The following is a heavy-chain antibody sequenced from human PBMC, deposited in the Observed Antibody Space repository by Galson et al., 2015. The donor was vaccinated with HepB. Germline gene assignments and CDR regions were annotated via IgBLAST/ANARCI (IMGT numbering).Heavy chain of an antibody. D-gene: IGHD3-10*01. CDR1: GFTFSSYA. J-gene: IGHJ4*02. CDR2: ISSNGGST. Sequence: SLRLSCAASGFTFSSYAMHWVRQAPGKGLEYVSAISSNGGSTYYADSVKGRFTISRDNSKNTLYLQMSSLRAEDTAVYYCVKVSDYYGSGSYSQAGDYWGQGTLVTVSS. CDR3: VKVSDYYGSGSYSQAGDY. V-gene: IGHV3-64D*06.